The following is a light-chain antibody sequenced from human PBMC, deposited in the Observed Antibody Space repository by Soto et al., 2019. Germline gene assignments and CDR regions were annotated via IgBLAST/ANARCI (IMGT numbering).Light chain of an antibody. J-gene: IGKJ3*01. CDR1: QGISNF. Sequence: DIQMTQSPSSLSASVGDRVTITCRASQGISNFLVWYQQKPGKVPKVLIYAASTLQSAVPSRFSVSGSETDFSLTISSLQPEEVATYYCQKHSSAPSTLGPGTKVDL. CDR3: QKHSSAPST. V-gene: IGKV1-27*01. CDR2: AAS.